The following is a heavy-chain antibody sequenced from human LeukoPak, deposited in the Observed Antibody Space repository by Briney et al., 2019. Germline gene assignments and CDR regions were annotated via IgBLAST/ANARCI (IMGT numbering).Heavy chain of an antibody. Sequence: GGSLRLSCAASGFRFSSYAMSWVRQAPGKGLEWVSAISGSGVSTYYADSLKGRFTISRDDSKNTLYLQMNSLRAEDTAVYYCAKIWVALGWALDYWGQGTLVTVSS. CDR3: AKIWVALGWALDY. V-gene: IGHV3-23*01. CDR2: ISGSGVST. CDR1: GFRFSSYA. J-gene: IGHJ4*02. D-gene: IGHD3-16*01.